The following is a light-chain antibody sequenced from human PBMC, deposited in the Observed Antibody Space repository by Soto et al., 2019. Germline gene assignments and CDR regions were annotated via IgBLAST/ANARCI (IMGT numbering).Light chain of an antibody. J-gene: IGKJ4*01. V-gene: IGKV3-15*01. CDR2: GAS. CDR1: QSVSSN. Sequence: EIVMTQSPATLSVSPGERATLSCRASQSVSSNLAWYQQKPGQAPRLLIYGASTRATGIPARFSGSGSGTELTLTIRSLQSEDFAVYYCQQYNNWPPPFGGGTKVEIK. CDR3: QQYNNWPPP.